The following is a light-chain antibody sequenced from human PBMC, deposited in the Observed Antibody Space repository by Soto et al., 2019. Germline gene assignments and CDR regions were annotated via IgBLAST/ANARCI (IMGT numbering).Light chain of an antibody. Sequence: DIQMTQSPSTLSGSVGDRVTITCRASQTISSWLAWYQQKPGKAPKLLIYKASTLKSGVPSRFSGSGSGTDFSLTISSLQLEDLATYYCKQSKSFPLTFGGGTKVDIK. CDR1: QTISSW. CDR3: KQSKSFPLT. V-gene: IGKV1-5*03. CDR2: KAS. J-gene: IGKJ4*01.